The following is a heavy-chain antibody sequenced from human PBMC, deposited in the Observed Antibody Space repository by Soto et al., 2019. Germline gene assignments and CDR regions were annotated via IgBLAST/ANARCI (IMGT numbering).Heavy chain of an antibody. Sequence: GASVKVSCKASGYMFTTYGISWVLQAPGQGLEWMAWISAYNGNKKYAQKFQDRVTMTTHTSSTTVSMELRNLTSDDTAIYYCARTGGGMAARPLEYWGQGTLVTVSS. V-gene: IGHV1-18*04. CDR2: ISAYNGNK. J-gene: IGHJ4*02. CDR1: GYMFTTYG. CDR3: ARTGGGMAARPLEY. D-gene: IGHD6-6*01.